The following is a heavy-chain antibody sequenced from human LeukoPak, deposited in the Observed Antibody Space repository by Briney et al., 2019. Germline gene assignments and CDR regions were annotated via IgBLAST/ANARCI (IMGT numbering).Heavy chain of an antibody. Sequence: SETLSLTCTVSGDSISSSSYYWGWIRQPPGKGLEWIGSISYSGSTYYNPSLKSRITISVDTSKNQFSLKLSSVTAADTAVYYCARVPIVVVPAAMGYYYYYYMDVWGKGTTVTVSS. D-gene: IGHD2-2*01. CDR3: ARVPIVVVPAAMGYYYYYYMDV. J-gene: IGHJ6*03. V-gene: IGHV4-39*07. CDR2: ISYSGST. CDR1: GDSISSSSYY.